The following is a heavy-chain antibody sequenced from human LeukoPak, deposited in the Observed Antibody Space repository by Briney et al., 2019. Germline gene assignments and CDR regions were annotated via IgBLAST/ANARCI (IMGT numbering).Heavy chain of an antibody. D-gene: IGHD3-9*01. CDR1: GYTFTGYY. CDR3: ARLYYDILTGHDAFDI. CDR2: INPNSGGT. V-gene: IGHV1-2*02. Sequence: GASVKVSCKASGYTFTGYYMHWVRQAPGQGLEWMGWINPNSGGTNYAQKFQGRVTMTRDTSISTAYMELSRLRSDDTAVYYCARLYYDILTGHDAFDIWGQGTMVTVSS. J-gene: IGHJ3*02.